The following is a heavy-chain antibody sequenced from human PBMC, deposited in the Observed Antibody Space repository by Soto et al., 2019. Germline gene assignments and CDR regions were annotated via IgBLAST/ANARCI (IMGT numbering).Heavy chain of an antibody. CDR1: GGSVSSTDYY. Sequence: SETLSLTCTVSGGSVSSTDYYWNWIRQPPGKGLEWIGYVYYSGSTYYNPSLESRLSISIDTLKNQFYLKLSSVTAADTAVYFCARSDYYYDRRWFDPWGQGTLVTVSS. CDR2: VYYSGST. J-gene: IGHJ5*02. D-gene: IGHD3-22*01. CDR3: ARSDYYYDRRWFDP. V-gene: IGHV4-30-4*01.